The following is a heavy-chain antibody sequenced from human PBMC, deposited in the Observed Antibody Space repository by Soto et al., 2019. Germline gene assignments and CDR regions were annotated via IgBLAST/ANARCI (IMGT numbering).Heavy chain of an antibody. CDR1: GFTFSNAW. V-gene: IGHV3-15*01. CDR3: TTSRIAAAAIGSRYYYYYYYMDV. Sequence: GGSLRLSCAASGFTFSNAWMSWVRQAPGKGLEWVGRIKSKTDGGTTDYAAPVKGRFTISRDDSKNTLYLQMNSLKTEDTAVYYCTTSRIAAAAIGSRYYYYYYYMDVWGKGTTVTVSS. CDR2: IKSKTDGGTT. D-gene: IGHD6-13*01. J-gene: IGHJ6*03.